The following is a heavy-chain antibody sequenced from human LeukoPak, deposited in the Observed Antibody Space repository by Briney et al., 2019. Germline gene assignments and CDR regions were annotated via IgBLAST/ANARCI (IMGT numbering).Heavy chain of an antibody. D-gene: IGHD4-17*01. J-gene: IGHJ3*02. CDR2: IYSGGST. CDR3: ASYYGDYVDAFDI. V-gene: IGHV3-53*01. CDR1: GFTLSRNF. Sequence: GGSLRLSCAASGFTLSRNFMSWGRQAPGKGLEWVSVIYSGGSTYYADSLKGRFTISRDNSKNTLYLQMNSLRAEDTAVYYCASYYGDYVDAFDIWGQGTMVTVSS.